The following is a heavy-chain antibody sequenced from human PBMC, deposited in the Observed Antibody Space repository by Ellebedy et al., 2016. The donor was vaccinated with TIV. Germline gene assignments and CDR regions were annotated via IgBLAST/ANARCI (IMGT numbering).Heavy chain of an antibody. V-gene: IGHV3-7*03. D-gene: IGHD4-17*01. CDR1: GFTFSTYW. Sequence: GESLKISCAASGFTFSTYWMSWVRQAPGKGLEWVANIKQDGSVKYYVDSVKGRFTISRDNTKNSLYLQMNSLRAEDTAVYYRARKVTTAEYWGQGTLVTVSS. J-gene: IGHJ4*02. CDR2: IKQDGSVK. CDR3: ARKVTTAEY.